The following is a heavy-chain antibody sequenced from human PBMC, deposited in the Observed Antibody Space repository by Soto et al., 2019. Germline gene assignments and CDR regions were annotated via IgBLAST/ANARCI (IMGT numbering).Heavy chain of an antibody. D-gene: IGHD2-21*02. CDR3: ARKDKSGDFNWFDP. CDR2: IFPSDSDT. Sequence: GASLKISCRTSGYRFTSYWIAWVRQMPGKGLEWMGIIFPSDSDTRYSPSFQGQVTISADRSTSTVFLQWASLKASDTAVYFCARKDKSGDFNWFDPWGQGTLVTVSS. V-gene: IGHV5-51*01. J-gene: IGHJ5*02. CDR1: GYRFTSYW.